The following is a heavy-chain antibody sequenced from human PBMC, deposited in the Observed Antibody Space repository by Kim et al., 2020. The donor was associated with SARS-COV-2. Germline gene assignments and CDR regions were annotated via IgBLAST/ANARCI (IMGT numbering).Heavy chain of an antibody. Sequence: GGSLRLSCAASGFTFSDYEMNWVRLAPGKGLEWVSYIDTRVNSTYYADSVKGRFTISRDNAKNSLYLQMNGLRAEDTALYFCARGGVGGTLSYWGQGTLV. D-gene: IGHD1-26*01. V-gene: IGHV3-48*03. CDR3: ARGGVGGTLSY. CDR1: GFTFSDYE. CDR2: IDTRVNST. J-gene: IGHJ4*02.